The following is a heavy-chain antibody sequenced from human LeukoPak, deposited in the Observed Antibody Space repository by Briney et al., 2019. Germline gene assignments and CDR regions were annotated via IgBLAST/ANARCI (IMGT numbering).Heavy chain of an antibody. V-gene: IGHV1-8*03. D-gene: IGHD2-2*01. J-gene: IGHJ5*02. CDR1: GYTFTSYD. CDR3: ARAAGVVVPAAWWFDP. Sequence: GASVKVSCKASGYTFTSYDINWVRQATGQGLEWMGWMNPNSGNTGYAQKFQGRVTITRNTSISTAYMELSSLRSEDTAVYYCARAAGVVVPAAWWFDPWGQGTLVTVSS. CDR2: MNPNSGNT.